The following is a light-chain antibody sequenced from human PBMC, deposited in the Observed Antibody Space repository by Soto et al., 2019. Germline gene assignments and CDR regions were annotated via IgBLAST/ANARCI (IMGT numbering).Light chain of an antibody. V-gene: IGKV1-5*01. CDR1: QTISTY. CDR3: QQYNSYSRT. Sequence: DIQMTQSPSSLSASVGDRVTITCRASQTISTYLNWYQQKPGKAPRLLIYDASSLLSGVPSRFSGSGSGTEFTLTISSLQPDDFATYYCQQYNSYSRTLGQGTKVDIK. CDR2: DAS. J-gene: IGKJ1*01.